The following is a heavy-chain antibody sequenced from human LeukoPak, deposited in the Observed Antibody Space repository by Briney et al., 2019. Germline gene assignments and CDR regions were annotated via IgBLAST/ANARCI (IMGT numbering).Heavy chain of an antibody. CDR2: IKSKTDGGTT. CDR3: TTHLLTVAGDVDY. Sequence: GGSLRLSCAASGFTFSSYGMHWVRQAPGKGLEWVGRIKSKTDGGTTEYAAPVKGRFTIPRDDSQNTLYLQMNSLKTEDTAVYYCTTHLLTVAGDVDYWGQGTLVTVSS. CDR1: GFTFSSYG. D-gene: IGHD6-19*01. V-gene: IGHV3-15*01. J-gene: IGHJ4*02.